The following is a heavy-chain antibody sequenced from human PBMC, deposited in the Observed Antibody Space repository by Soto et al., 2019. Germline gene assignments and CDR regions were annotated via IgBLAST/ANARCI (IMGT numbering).Heavy chain of an antibody. J-gene: IGHJ5*02. D-gene: IGHD2-2*02. CDR1: GYSFSTYD. V-gene: IGHV1-8*01. Sequence: QVQLVQSGAEVKKPGASVKVSCKASGYSFSTYDFNWVRQAAGQGLEWMGWVNPKSGNTDYAQRFRGRVTMTSNTSISTAYMELSALTPEDTAVYYCARPYCDSTSCYTDWFDPWGQGTLVTVSS. CDR2: VNPKSGNT. CDR3: ARPYCDSTSCYTDWFDP.